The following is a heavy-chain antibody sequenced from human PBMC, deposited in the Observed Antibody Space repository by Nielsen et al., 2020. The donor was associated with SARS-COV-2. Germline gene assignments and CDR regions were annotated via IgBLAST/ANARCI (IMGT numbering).Heavy chain of an antibody. V-gene: IGHV3-23*01. D-gene: IGHD6-25*01. CDR3: AKAFRSSDWVRAATDF. CDR1: GFMFSTYA. J-gene: IGHJ4*02. CDR2: IIGSGGRT. Sequence: GGSLRLSCAASGFMFSTYAMSWVRQAPGKGLEWVSGIIGSGGRTHYADSVEGRFTISRDNSKNPLYLQMNSLRAEDTAVYYCAKAFRSSDWVRAATDFWGQGTLVTVSS.